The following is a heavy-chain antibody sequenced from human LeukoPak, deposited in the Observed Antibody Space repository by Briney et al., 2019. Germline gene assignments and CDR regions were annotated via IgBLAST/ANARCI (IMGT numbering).Heavy chain of an antibody. J-gene: IGHJ6*03. CDR2: MNPNSGNT. D-gene: IGHD6-13*01. V-gene: IGHV1-8*01. CDR1: GYTFTSYD. CDR3: ARGSYSRRYMDV. Sequence: GASVKVSCKASGYTFTSYDINWVRQAAGLGHEWMGWMNPNSGNTGYAQNFQGRVTMTRNTSISTAYMELSSLRSEDTAVYYCARGSYSRRYMDVWGKGTTVTVSS.